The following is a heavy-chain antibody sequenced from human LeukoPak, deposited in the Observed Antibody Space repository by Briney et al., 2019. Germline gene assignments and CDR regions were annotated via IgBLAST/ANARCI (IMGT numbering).Heavy chain of an antibody. CDR1: GYTFTSYG. V-gene: IGHV1-18*01. Sequence: ALVKVSCKASGYTFTSYGISWVRQAPGQGLEWMGWISVYNGNTNYAQKLQGRVTMTTDTSTSTAYMELRSLRSDDTAVYYCARGSSGSYYYYMDVWGKGTTVTISS. CDR2: ISVYNGNT. J-gene: IGHJ6*03. D-gene: IGHD1-26*01. CDR3: ARGSSGSYYYYMDV.